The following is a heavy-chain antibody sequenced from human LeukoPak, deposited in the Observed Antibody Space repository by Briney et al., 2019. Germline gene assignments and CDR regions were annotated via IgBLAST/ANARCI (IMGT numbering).Heavy chain of an antibody. V-gene: IGHV3-30*02. CDR2: IRYDGSNK. J-gene: IGHJ6*02. D-gene: IGHD1-26*01. Sequence: GGSLRLSCAASGFTFSSYGMHWVRQAPGKGLEWVAFIRYDGSNKYYADSVKGRFTISRDNSKNTLYLQMNSLRAEDTALYYCAKDMSESGTGDGMDVWGQGTTVTVSS. CDR3: AKDMSESGTGDGMDV. CDR1: GFTFSSYG.